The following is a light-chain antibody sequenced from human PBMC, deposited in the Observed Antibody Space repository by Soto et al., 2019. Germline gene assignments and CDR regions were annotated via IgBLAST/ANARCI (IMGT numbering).Light chain of an antibody. V-gene: IGLV2-14*01. Sequence: QSALTQPASVSGSPGQSSTISCTGTRSDVGGYNYVSWYQQHPGKAPKLMIYEVSNRPSGVSNRFSGSKSGNTASLTISGLQAEDEADYYCTSYTSSITYVFGTGTKLTVL. J-gene: IGLJ1*01. CDR2: EVS. CDR3: TSYTSSITYV. CDR1: RSDVGGYNY.